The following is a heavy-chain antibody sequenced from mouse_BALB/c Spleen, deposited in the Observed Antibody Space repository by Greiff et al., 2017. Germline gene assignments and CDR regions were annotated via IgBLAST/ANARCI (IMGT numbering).Heavy chain of an antibody. V-gene: IGHV1-39*01. CDR3: ARSSYDYDVPEY. J-gene: IGHJ2*01. CDR2: INPYYGST. CDR1: GYSFTDYI. Sequence: EVQLQQTGPELVKPGASVKISCKASGYSFTDYIMLWVKQSHGKSLEWIGNINPYYGSTSYNLKFKGKATLTVDKSSSTAYMQLNSLTSEDSAVYYCARSSYDYDVPEYWGQGTTLTVSS. D-gene: IGHD2-4*01.